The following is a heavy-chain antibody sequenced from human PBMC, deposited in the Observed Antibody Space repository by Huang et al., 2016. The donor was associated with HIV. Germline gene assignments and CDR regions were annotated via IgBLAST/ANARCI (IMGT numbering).Heavy chain of an antibody. V-gene: IGHV5-51*01. CDR1: GYSFSSYW. J-gene: IGHJ4*02. Sequence: VQLVQSGAEVKKPGESLKISCKGSGYSFSSYWIAWVRQMPGKGLEWMGFIFPEDSDTTYRPSFEGQVTISADKSIGTAYLQWSSLKASDTAMYYCARRFSSSSGYFDYWGQGSLVTVSS. CDR3: ARRFSSSSGYFDY. D-gene: IGHD6-6*01. CDR2: IFPEDSDT.